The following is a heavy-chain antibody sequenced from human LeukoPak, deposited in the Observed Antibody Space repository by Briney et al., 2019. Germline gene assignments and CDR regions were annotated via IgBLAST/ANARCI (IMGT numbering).Heavy chain of an antibody. CDR1: GFTFSNAW. V-gene: IGHV3-15*07. J-gene: IGHJ2*01. Sequence: GRSLRLSCAASGFTFSNAWMNWVRQAPGKGLGWVGRIKSKTDGGTTDYAAPMKGRFTISRDDSKNTLYLQMNSLKTEDTAVYYCTTVSAAAGSFYWDFDLWGRGTLVTVSS. CDR3: TTVSAAAGSFYWDFDL. D-gene: IGHD6-13*01. CDR2: IKSKTDGGTT.